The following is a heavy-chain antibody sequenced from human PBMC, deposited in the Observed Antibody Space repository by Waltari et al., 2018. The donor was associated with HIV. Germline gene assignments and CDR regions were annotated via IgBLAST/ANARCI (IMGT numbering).Heavy chain of an antibody. Sequence: VRLVESGGGVVQPGKSLRLSCSASGFNFKEFDMHWVRQAPGKGLGWLALIWSDGSFQYYTDSVKGRFTISRDNFDNTLYLQMNSLRPEDTAIYYCAKDRAIGTLDHWGQGTLVTVSS. CDR3: AKDRAIGTLDH. CDR2: IWSDGSFQ. CDR1: GFNFKEFD. V-gene: IGHV3-33*06. D-gene: IGHD1-26*01. J-gene: IGHJ4*02.